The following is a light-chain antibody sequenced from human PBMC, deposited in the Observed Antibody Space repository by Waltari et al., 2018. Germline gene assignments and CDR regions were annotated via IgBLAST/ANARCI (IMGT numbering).Light chain of an antibody. CDR1: QSLLYSNGYNY. CDR3: MQALQTPLT. Sequence: EIVLTQSPLSLPVTPGEPASISCRSSQSLLYSNGYNYLEWYLQKPGQSPQLLIYLGSNRASGVPDRFSGSGSGTDVTLKITRVEAEDVGVYYCMQALQTPLTFGGGTKVEIK. J-gene: IGKJ4*01. CDR2: LGS. V-gene: IGKV2-28*01.